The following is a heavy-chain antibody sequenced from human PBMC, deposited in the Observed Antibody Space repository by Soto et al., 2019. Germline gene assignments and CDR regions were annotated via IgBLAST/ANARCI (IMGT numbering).Heavy chain of an antibody. CDR1: GGTFSSYA. V-gene: IGHV1-69*13. CDR2: IIPIFGTA. Sequence: GASVKVSCKASGGTFSSYAISWVRQAPGQGLEWMGGIIPIFGTANYAQKFQGRVTITADESTSTAYMELSSLRSEDTAVYYCARGEHYYYGSGSYPPLYYYYGMDVWGQGTTVTVSS. J-gene: IGHJ6*02. CDR3: ARGEHYYYGSGSYPPLYYYYGMDV. D-gene: IGHD3-10*01.